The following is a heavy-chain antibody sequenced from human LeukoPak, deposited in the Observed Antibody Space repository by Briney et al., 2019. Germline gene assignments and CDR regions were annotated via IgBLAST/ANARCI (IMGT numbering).Heavy chain of an antibody. CDR2: ISAYNANT. D-gene: IGHD6-19*01. CDR3: ASVQGSSGWYIFDY. Sequence: ASVKVSCKTSGYSENFYGITWVRQAPGQGLEWMGWISAYNANTNFAQNLQGRVTMTTDTSTSTAYMELRSLRPDDTAVYYCASVQGSSGWYIFDYWGQGTLVTVSS. J-gene: IGHJ4*02. CDR1: GYSENFYG. V-gene: IGHV1-18*01.